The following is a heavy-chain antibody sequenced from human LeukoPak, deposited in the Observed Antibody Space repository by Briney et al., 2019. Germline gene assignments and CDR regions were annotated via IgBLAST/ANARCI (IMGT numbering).Heavy chain of an antibody. D-gene: IGHD2-2*01. CDR3: ARGHCSSTSCHFDY. J-gene: IGHJ4*02. Sequence: PSETLSLTCAVYGGSFSGYYWSWIRQPPGKGLEWIGEINHSGSTNYNPSLKSRVTISVDTSKNQFSLKLSSVTAADTAVYYCARGHCSSTSCHFDYWGQGTLVTVSS. CDR1: GGSFSGYY. CDR2: INHSGST. V-gene: IGHV4-34*01.